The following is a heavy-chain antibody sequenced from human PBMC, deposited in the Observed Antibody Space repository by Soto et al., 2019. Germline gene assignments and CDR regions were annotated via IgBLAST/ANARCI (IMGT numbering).Heavy chain of an antibody. CDR1: GGTFSSYA. V-gene: IGHV1-69*13. CDR3: ARAYNWNPPPYYYYGMDV. CDR2: IIPIFGTA. Sequence: RASVKVSCKASGGTFSSYAISWVRQAPGQGLEWMGGIIPIFGTANYAQKFQGRVTITADESTSTAYMELSSLRSEDTAVYYCARAYNWNPPPYYYYGMDVWGQGTTVTVSS. J-gene: IGHJ6*02. D-gene: IGHD1-20*01.